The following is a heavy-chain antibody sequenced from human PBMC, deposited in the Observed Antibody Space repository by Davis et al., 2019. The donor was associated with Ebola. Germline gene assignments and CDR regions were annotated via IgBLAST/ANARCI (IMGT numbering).Heavy chain of an antibody. Sequence: GESLKTSCAASGFTFRSFAMHRVRQAPGKGLEWEAVLSYDGSNKYYADSVKGRFTISRDNSKNTLYLQMNSLRAEDTAVYYCARDRWACSGGSCFYYYYYGMDVWGQGTTVTVSS. D-gene: IGHD2-15*01. J-gene: IGHJ6*02. CDR1: GFTFRSFA. CDR2: LSYDGSNK. CDR3: ARDRWACSGGSCFYYYYYGMDV. V-gene: IGHV3-30*04.